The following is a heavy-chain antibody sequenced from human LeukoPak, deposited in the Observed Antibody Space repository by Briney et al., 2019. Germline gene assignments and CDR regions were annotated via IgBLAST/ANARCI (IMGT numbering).Heavy chain of an antibody. CDR2: MYYTGNT. J-gene: IGHJ5*02. CDR1: GDSISSSSTYY. CDR3: ARQAAGNYFGSGSYYP. V-gene: IGHV4-39*01. D-gene: IGHD3-10*01. Sequence: PSETLSLTCTVSGDSISSSSTYYWVWLRQPPGKGLEWIGSMYYTGNTYYNPSLKSRVAISVDMSKNQFSLKLNSVTAADTAVYYCARQAAGNYFGSGSYYPWGQGTLVAVSS.